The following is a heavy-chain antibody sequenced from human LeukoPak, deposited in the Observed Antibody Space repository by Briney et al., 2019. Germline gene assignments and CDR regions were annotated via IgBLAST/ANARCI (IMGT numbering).Heavy chain of an antibody. CDR2: ISDRARNT. Sequence: GGSLRLSCAPSGFTFSSYTMNWVRQTPGKGLEWVSTISDRARNTHYTDSVNGRFTISRDDFLNMVYLQMDRLTVEDTAVYYCTTRLQHHFDYWGQGTQVTVSS. V-gene: IGHV3-23*01. J-gene: IGHJ4*02. D-gene: IGHD4-11*01. CDR3: TTRLQHHFDY. CDR1: GFTFSSYT.